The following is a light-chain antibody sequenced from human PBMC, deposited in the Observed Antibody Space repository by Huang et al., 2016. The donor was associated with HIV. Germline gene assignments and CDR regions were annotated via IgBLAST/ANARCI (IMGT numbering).Light chain of an antibody. CDR3: QQYFFSPMT. CDR2: WAS. Sequence: DIVMTQSPDFLAVSLGERATISFTSSHILLNSPNRKNYLAWYKQNPGQPPKLLIYWASVRESGGPDRFIGSGSGTDFTLTITSLQAEDVAVYFCQQYFFSPMTFGPGTKVDI. CDR1: HILLNSPNRKNY. J-gene: IGKJ3*01. V-gene: IGKV4-1*01.